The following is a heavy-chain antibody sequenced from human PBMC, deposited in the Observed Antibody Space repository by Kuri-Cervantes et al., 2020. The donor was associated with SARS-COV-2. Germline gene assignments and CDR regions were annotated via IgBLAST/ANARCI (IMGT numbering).Heavy chain of an antibody. CDR3: AVEYSSSSGHQGDDY. D-gene: IGHD6-6*01. J-gene: IGHJ4*02. Sequence: ASVKVSCKASGYTFTGYYMHWVRQAPGQGLEWMGWINPNSGGTNYAQKFQGRVTMTRDMSISTAYMELSRLRSDDAAVYYCAVEYSSSSGHQGDDYWGQGTLVTVSS. CDR1: GYTFTGYY. CDR2: INPNSGGT. V-gene: IGHV1-2*02.